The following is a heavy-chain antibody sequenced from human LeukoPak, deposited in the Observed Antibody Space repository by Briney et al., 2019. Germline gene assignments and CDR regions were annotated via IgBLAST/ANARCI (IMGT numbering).Heavy chain of an antibody. CDR3: ASGNWNYLADYYYYMDV. J-gene: IGHJ6*03. CDR2: IIPIFGTA. D-gene: IGHD1-7*01. CDR1: GGTFSSYA. V-gene: IGHV1-69*05. Sequence: SVKVSCKASGGTFSSYAISWVRQAPGQGLEWMEGIIPIFGTANYAQKFQGRVTITTDESTSTAYMELSSLRSEDTAVYYCASGNWNYLADYYYYMDVWGKGTTVTVSS.